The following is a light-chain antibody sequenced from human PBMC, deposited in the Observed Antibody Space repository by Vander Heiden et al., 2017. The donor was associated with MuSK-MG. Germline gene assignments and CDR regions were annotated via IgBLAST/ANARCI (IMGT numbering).Light chain of an antibody. V-gene: IGKV3-20*01. CDR1: PSVSSSY. Sequence: IVLTQSPGTLSLSPGERATLSCRASPSVSSSYLAWYQQKPGQAPRLLIYGSSSRATGIPDRFSGSGSGTDFPLTIRRLDPEDFAVYYCQQYGSSGWTFGQGTKVEIK. J-gene: IGKJ1*01. CDR2: GSS. CDR3: QQYGSSGWT.